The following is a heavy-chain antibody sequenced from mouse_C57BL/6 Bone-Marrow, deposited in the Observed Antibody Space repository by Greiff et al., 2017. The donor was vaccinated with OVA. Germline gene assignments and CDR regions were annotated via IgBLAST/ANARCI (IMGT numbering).Heavy chain of an antibody. J-gene: IGHJ2*01. V-gene: IGHV1-26*01. CDR3: ARGGLRLDY. D-gene: IGHD2-4*01. CDR1: GYTFTDYY. Sequence: EVQLQQSGPELVKPGASVKISCKASGYTFTDYYMNWVKQSHGKSLEWIGDINPNNGGTSYNQKFKGKATLTVDKSSSTAYMERRSLTSEDSAVYYCARGGLRLDYWGQGTTLTVSS. CDR2: INPNNGGT.